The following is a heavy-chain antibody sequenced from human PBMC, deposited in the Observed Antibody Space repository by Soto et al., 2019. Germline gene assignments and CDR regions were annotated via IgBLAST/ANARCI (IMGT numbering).Heavy chain of an antibody. D-gene: IGHD4-17*01. V-gene: IGHV3-21*01. Sequence: EVQLVESGGGLVKPGGSLRLSCVASRFRFSDYTMTWVRQAPGKGLEWVSSISIISTYIYYGDSVKGRFTISRDNAKNSLYLQMNSLRVEDTAVYYCARRGSEVTTGGGALDMWWQGTTVTVSS. J-gene: IGHJ3*02. CDR2: ISIISTYI. CDR1: RFRFSDYT. CDR3: ARRGSEVTTGGGALDM.